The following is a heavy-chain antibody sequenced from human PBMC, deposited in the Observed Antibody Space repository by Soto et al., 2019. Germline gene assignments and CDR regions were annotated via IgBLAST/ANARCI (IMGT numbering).Heavy chain of an antibody. Sequence: PGGSLRLSCAASGFTFSDYYMSWIRQAPGKGLEWVSYISSSGSTIYYADSVKGRFTISRDNAKNSLYLQMNSLRAEDTAVYYCAREPGIAVAANEPWFDPWGQGTLVTAPQ. CDR1: GFTFSDYY. V-gene: IGHV3-11*01. CDR2: ISSSGSTI. J-gene: IGHJ5*02. D-gene: IGHD6-19*01. CDR3: AREPGIAVAANEPWFDP.